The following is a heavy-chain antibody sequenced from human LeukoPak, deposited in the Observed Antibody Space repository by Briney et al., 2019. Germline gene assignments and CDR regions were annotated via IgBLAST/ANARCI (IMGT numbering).Heavy chain of an antibody. CDR1: GYTFTSYA. J-gene: IGHJ4*02. CDR3: ARSLGGHNFDY. Sequence: GASVTVSCKASGYTFTSYAMHWGRHAPGQRLEWMGCINGGSDNAKYLPEFQGIVTISRNTSASTAYMELSSLRSEDTAVYYCARSLGGHNFDYWGQGTLVTVSS. CDR2: INGGSDNA. D-gene: IGHD3-16*01. V-gene: IGHV1-3*01.